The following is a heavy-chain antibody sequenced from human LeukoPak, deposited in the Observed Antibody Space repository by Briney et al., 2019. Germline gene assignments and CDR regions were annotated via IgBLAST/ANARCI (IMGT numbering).Heavy chain of an antibody. CDR1: GFTFINYA. CDR2: ISGSGGST. CDR3: ATYSTVTTDY. J-gene: IGHJ4*02. D-gene: IGHD4-17*01. V-gene: IGHV3-23*01. Sequence: GGSLRLSCAASGFTFINYAINWVRQAPGKGLEWVSAISGSGGSTYYADSVKGRFTISRDNSKNTLYLQMNSLRAEDTAVYYCATYSTVTTDYWGQGTLVTVSS.